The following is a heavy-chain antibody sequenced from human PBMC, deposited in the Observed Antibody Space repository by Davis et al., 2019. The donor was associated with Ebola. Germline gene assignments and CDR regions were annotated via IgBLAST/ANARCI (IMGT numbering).Heavy chain of an antibody. CDR2: IIPIFGTA. J-gene: IGHJ6*02. CDR1: GGTFSSYA. CDR3: ARAVFGELSTGGFYYYGMDV. D-gene: IGHD3-10*01. Sequence: AASVKVSCKASGGTFSSYAISWVRQAPGQGLEWMGGIIPIFGTANYAQKFQGRVTITADKSTSTAYMELSSLRSEDTAVYYCARAVFGELSTGGFYYYGMDVWGQGTTVTVSS. V-gene: IGHV1-69*06.